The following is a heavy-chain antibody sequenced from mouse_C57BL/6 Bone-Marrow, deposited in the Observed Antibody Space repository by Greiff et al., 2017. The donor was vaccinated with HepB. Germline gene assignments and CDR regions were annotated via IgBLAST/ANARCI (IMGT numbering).Heavy chain of an antibody. J-gene: IGHJ4*01. Sequence: VKLQESGAELVRPGASVKLSCKASGYTFTDYYINWVKQRPGQGLEWIARIYPGSGNTYYNEKFKGKATLTAEKSSSTAYMQLSSLTSEDSAVYFCARVGDYSAMDYWGQGTSVTVSS. V-gene: IGHV1-76*01. CDR1: GYTFTDYY. CDR2: IYPGSGNT. CDR3: ARVGDYSAMDY.